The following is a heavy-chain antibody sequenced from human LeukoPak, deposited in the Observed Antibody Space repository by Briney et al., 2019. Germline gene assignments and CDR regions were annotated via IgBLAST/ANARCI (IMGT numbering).Heavy chain of an antibody. J-gene: IGHJ3*01. D-gene: IGHD3-10*01. Sequence: QTGGSLRLSCAASGFTFTTYWMHWVRQAPGKGLVWVSRINSDGSTTTYADSVKGRFTISRDNAKNTMYLQTNSLRAEDTAVYYCTRDMDPRDAFDFWGQGTLVTVSS. CDR1: GFTFTTYW. V-gene: IGHV3-74*01. CDR2: INSDGSTT. CDR3: TRDMDPRDAFDF.